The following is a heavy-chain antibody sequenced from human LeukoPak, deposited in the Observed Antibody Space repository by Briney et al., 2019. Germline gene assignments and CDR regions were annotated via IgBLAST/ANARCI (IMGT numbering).Heavy chain of an antibody. V-gene: IGHV1-3*01. CDR2: INAGNGNT. CDR1: GYTFTSYA. CDR3: ARVISLEPKMATIFYYGMDV. J-gene: IGHJ6*02. Sequence: ASVKVSYKASGYTFTSYAMHWVRQAPGQRLEWMGWINAGNGNTKYSQKFQGRVTITRDTSASTAYMELSSLRSEDTAVYYCARVISLEPKMATIFYYGMDVWGQGTTVTVSS. D-gene: IGHD5-24*01.